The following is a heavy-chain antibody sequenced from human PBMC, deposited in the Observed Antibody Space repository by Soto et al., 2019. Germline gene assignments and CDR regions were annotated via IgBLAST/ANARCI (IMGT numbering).Heavy chain of an antibody. CDR3: AIHSPVQWMAGNWFDP. CDR1: GDSISGSRHF. J-gene: IGHJ5*02. D-gene: IGHD1-1*01. CDR2: IYSSGTT. Sequence: SETLSLTCSVSGDSISGSRHFWGWVRQPPGKGLEWIGSIYSSGTTYHNPSLKSRVTISVDASDNQFSLKLSSVTDADTAVYYCAIHSPVQWMAGNWFDPWSQGTLVTVSS. V-gene: IGHV4-39*01.